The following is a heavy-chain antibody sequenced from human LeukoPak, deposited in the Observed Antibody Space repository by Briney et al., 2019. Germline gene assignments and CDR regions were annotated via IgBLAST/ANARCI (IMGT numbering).Heavy chain of an antibody. V-gene: IGHV3-23*01. CDR3: ARPSSTSSHAFDI. CDR1: GSTFSSYA. J-gene: IGHJ3*02. Sequence: GGSLRLSCAASGSTFSSYAMSWVRQAPGKGLEWVSAISGSGGSTYYADSVKGRFTISRDNSKNTLYLQMNSLRAEDTAVYYCARPSSTSSHAFDIWGRGTMVTVSS. D-gene: IGHD2-15*01. CDR2: ISGSGGST.